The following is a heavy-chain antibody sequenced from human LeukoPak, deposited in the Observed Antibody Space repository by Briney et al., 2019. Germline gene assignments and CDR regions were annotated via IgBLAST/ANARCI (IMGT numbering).Heavy chain of an antibody. D-gene: IGHD6-19*01. J-gene: IGHJ3*02. CDR1: GGSFSGYY. Sequence: SETLSLTCAVYGGSFSGYYWSWIRQPPGKGLEWIGEINHSGSTNYNPSLKSRVTISVDTSKNQFSLKLSSVTAADTAVYYCVRVSVTWQWLVRDAFDIWGQGTMVTVSS. CDR3: VRVSVTWQWLVRDAFDI. CDR2: INHSGST. V-gene: IGHV4-34*01.